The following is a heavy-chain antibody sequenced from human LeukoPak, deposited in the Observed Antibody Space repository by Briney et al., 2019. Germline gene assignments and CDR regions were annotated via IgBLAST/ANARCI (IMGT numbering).Heavy chain of an antibody. J-gene: IGHJ6*02. CDR3: ARDRASTFYYGMDV. CDR2: IWYDGSNK. D-gene: IGHD2/OR15-2a*01. CDR1: GFTFSSYG. V-gene: IGHV3-33*01. Sequence: GRSLRLSCAASGFTFSSYGMHWVRQAPGKGLEWMAVIWYDGSNKYYGDSVKGRFTISRDNSKNTLCLQMNSLRAEDTAVYYCARDRASTFYYGMDVWGQGTTVTVSS.